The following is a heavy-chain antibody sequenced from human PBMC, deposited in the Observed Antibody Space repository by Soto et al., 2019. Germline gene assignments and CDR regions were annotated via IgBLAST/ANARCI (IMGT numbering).Heavy chain of an antibody. CDR1: GGSISTVGHY. Sequence: SETLSLTCTVSGGSISTVGHYWTWIRQPPGKGLEWIGSIYHTGSTYYSKSLRSRLTMSVDTSKSQFSLRLSSVTAADTAVYYCARATGTLRSRNCDYWGQGSLVTVSS. D-gene: IGHD1-1*01. CDR2: IYHTGST. CDR3: ARATGTLRSRNCDY. V-gene: IGHV4-31*03. J-gene: IGHJ4*02.